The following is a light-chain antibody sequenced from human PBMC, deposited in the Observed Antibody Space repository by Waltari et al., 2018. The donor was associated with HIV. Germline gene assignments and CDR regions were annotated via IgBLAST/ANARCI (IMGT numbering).Light chain of an antibody. J-gene: IGLJ2*01. CDR3: QSYDSSLSGVL. V-gene: IGLV1-40*01. CDR2: DIN. Sequence: QSVLTPPPSVSGAPGQRVTISCTGSSSNIGAGYEVHWYQQLPGTGPKLLSYDINNRPSGVPDRFSGSKSGTSASLAITGLQAEDEADYYCQSYDSSLSGVLFGGGTKLTVL. CDR1: SSNIGAGYE.